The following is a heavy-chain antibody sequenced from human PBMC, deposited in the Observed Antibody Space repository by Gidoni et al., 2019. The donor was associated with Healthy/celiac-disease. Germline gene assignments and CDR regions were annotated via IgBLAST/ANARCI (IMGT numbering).Heavy chain of an antibody. Sequence: QVQLQQWGAGLLKPSETLSLTCAVYGGSFSGYYWSWIRQPPGKGLEWIGEINHSGSTNYNPSLKSRVTISVDTSKNQFSLKLSSVTAADTAVYYCARESTNYYGSGSYGLWGQGTLVTVSS. CDR3: ARESTNYYGSGSYGL. D-gene: IGHD3-10*01. CDR1: GGSFSGYY. V-gene: IGHV4-34*01. J-gene: IGHJ4*02. CDR2: INHSGST.